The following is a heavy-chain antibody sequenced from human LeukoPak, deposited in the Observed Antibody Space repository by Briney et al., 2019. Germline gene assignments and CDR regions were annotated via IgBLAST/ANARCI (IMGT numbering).Heavy chain of an antibody. J-gene: IGHJ6*03. V-gene: IGHV3-11*01. Sequence: PGGSLRLSCAASGFTFSDYYMSWIRQAPGKGLEWVSYISSSGSTIYYADSVKGRFTISRDNAKNSLYLQMNSLRAEDTAVYYCARGTVVVPAAMRYYYYVDVWGKGTTVTISS. CDR1: GFTFSDYY. D-gene: IGHD2-2*01. CDR2: ISSSGSTI. CDR3: ARGTVVVPAAMRYYYYVDV.